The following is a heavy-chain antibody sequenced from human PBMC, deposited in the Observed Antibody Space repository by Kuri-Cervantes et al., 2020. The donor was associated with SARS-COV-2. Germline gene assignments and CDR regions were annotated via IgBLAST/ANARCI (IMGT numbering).Heavy chain of an antibody. CDR1: GYSFTNYW. V-gene: IGHV5-51*01. Sequence: GESLKISCKASGYSFTNYWIGWVRQMPGKGLEWMGIIYPGDSDTTYSPSFQGQVTVSADKSISTAYLQWSSLKASDTAMYYCVRRRGYTVDYWGQEPWSPSPQ. J-gene: IGHJ4*01. CDR3: VRRRGYTVDY. D-gene: IGHD3-22*01. CDR2: IYPGDSDT.